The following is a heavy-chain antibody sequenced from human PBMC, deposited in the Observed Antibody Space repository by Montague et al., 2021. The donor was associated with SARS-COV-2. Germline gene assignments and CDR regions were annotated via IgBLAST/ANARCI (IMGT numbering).Heavy chain of an antibody. D-gene: IGHD3-9*01. Sequence: SETLSLTRTVSGGSISSSSYYWGWIRQPPGKGLEWIGSIYYSGSTYYXPSLKSRVTISVDTSKNQFSLKLSSVTAADTAVYYCARRGSSGYFDWLGDWGQGTLVTVSS. CDR3: ARRGSSGYFDWLGD. CDR1: GGSISSSSYY. J-gene: IGHJ4*02. V-gene: IGHV4-39*01. CDR2: IYYSGST.